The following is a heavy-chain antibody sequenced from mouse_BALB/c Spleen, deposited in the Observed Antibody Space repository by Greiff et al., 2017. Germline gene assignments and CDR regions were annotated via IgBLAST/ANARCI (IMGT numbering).Heavy chain of an antibody. J-gene: IGHJ2*01. V-gene: IGHV5-4*02. CDR1: GFTFSDYY. D-gene: IGHD1-1*02. Sequence: EVQRQESGGGLVKPGGSLKLSCAASGFTFSDYYMYWVRQTPEKRLEWVATISDGGSYTYYPDNVKGRFTISRDNAKNNLYLQMSSLKSEDTAMYYCASGGSGLYYFDYWGQGTTLTVSS. CDR3: ASGGSGLYYFDY. CDR2: ISDGGSYT.